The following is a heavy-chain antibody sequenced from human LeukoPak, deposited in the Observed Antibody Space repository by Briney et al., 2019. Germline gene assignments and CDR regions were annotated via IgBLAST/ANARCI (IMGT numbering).Heavy chain of an antibody. D-gene: IGHD3-22*01. CDR1: GGSFTDYF. CDR2: INDYTGDT. V-gene: IGHV4-34*01. Sequence: SETLSLTCTVFGGSFTDYFWSWIRHSPGKGLEWIGEINDYTGDTNYNPSLNSRVSISLEKSKNQFSLELRSVTAADTAVYYCARGRIAKIVVVHSFSYGMDVWGQGTTVTVSS. J-gene: IGHJ6*02. CDR3: ARGRIAKIVVVHSFSYGMDV.